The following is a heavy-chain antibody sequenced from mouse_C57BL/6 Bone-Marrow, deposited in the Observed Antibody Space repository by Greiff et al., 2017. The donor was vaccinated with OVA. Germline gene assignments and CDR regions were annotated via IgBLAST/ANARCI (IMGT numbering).Heavy chain of an antibody. V-gene: IGHV1-78*01. CDR2: VYPRDGST. CDR1: GYTFTDHT. J-gene: IGHJ2*01. D-gene: IGHD1-2*01. CDR3: ARYGPYYFDY. Sequence: VKLQESDVELVKPGASVKISCKVSGYTFTDHTIHWMKQRPEQGLAWIGYVYPRDGSTKYNEKFKGKATLTADKSSSTACMQLNSLTSEDSAVYFCARYGPYYFDYWGRGTTLTVSS.